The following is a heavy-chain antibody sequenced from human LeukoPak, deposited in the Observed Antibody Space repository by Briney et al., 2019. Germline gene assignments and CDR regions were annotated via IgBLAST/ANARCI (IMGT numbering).Heavy chain of an antibody. D-gene: IGHD2-2*01. CDR1: GYTFSSYD. J-gene: IGHJ4*02. Sequence: RASVKVSCKASGYTFSSYDINWVRQAAGQGLEWMGWMNPKTGNTGFSQKFQGRVTITRDTSISTAYMELSRLTSEDTGVYYCTRGLPRDGLVVIAAANEYWGQGSLVTVSS. V-gene: IGHV1-8*03. CDR3: TRGLPRDGLVVIAAANEY. CDR2: MNPKTGNT.